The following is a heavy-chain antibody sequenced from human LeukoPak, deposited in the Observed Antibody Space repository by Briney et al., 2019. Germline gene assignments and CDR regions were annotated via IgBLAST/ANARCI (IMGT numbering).Heavy chain of an antibody. CDR2: MNPNSGNT. CDR3: ATVYLSTPSLGLPLWSLRLDY. CDR1: GYTFTSYD. V-gene: IGHV1-8*01. J-gene: IGHJ4*02. Sequence: ASVKVSCKASGYTFTSYDINWVRQATGQGLEWMGWMNPNSGNTGYAQKFQGRVTMTEDTSTDTAYMELSSLRSEDTAVYYCATVYLSTPSLGLPLWSLRLDYRGQGTLVTVSS. D-gene: IGHD5-18*01.